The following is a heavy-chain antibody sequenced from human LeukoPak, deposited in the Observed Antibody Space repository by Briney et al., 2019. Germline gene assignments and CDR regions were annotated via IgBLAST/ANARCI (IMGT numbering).Heavy chain of an antibody. CDR3: ARVGDYYDSEGLDY. Sequence: PGGSLRLSCAASGFTFSSYGMHWVRQAPGKGLEWVSVIYSGGSTYYADSVKGRFTISRDNSKNTLYLQMNSLRAEDTAVYYCARVGDYYDSEGLDYWGQGTLVTVSS. CDR1: GFTFSSYG. CDR2: IYSGGST. V-gene: IGHV3-53*01. J-gene: IGHJ4*02. D-gene: IGHD3-22*01.